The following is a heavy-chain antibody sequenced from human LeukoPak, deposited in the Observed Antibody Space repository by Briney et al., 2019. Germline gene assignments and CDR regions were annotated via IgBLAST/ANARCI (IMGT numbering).Heavy chain of an antibody. D-gene: IGHD2-2*01. V-gene: IGHV3-23*01. CDR3: AKPRILYYCSSTSCHEGGFDC. J-gene: IGHJ4*02. CDR2: ISGSGVST. CDR1: GFTFSSYA. Sequence: GSLRLSCAASGFTFSSYAMSWVRQAPGKGLEWVSAISGSGVSTYYADSVKGRFTISRDNSKNTLYLQMNSLRAEDTAVYYCAKPRILYYCSSTSCHEGGFDCWGQGTLVTVSS.